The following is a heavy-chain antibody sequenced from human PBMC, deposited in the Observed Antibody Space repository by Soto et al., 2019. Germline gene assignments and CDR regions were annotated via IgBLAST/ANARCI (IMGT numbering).Heavy chain of an antibody. CDR3: AKPSGYYPLDFDY. V-gene: IGHV3-30*18. D-gene: IGHD3-22*01. Sequence: PGGSLRLSCAASGFTFSSYGMHWVRQAPGKGLEWVAVISYDGSNKYYADSVKGRFTISRDNSKNTLYLQMNSLRAEDTAVYYCAKPSGYYPLDFDYWGQGTLVTVSS. J-gene: IGHJ4*02. CDR1: GFTFSSYG. CDR2: ISYDGSNK.